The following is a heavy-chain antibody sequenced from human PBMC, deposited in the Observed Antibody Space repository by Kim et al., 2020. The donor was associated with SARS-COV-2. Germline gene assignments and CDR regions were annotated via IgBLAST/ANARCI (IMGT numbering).Heavy chain of an antibody. CDR2: IYYSGST. V-gene: IGHV4-61*01. CDR1: GGSVSSGSYY. D-gene: IGHD2-15*01. J-gene: IGHJ6*02. Sequence: SETLSLTCTVSGGSVSSGSYYWSWIRQPPGKGLEWIGYIYYSGSTNYNPSLKSRVTISVDTSKNQFSLKLSSVTAADTAVYYCARDLGYCSGGSCSGRLYYYYGMDVWGQGTTVTVSS. CDR3: ARDLGYCSGGSCSGRLYYYYGMDV.